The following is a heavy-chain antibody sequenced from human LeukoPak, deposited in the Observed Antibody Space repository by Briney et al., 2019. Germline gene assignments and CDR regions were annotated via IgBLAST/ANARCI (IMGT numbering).Heavy chain of an antibody. CDR3: TTGLPSMPAQIDH. CDR1: GFTFTNAW. J-gene: IGHJ4*02. D-gene: IGHD2/OR15-2a*01. V-gene: IGHV3-15*01. CDR2: IKSRNDGGTT. Sequence: PGGSLRLSCAASGFTFTNAWMSWVRQAPGKGLEWVARIKSRNDGGTTDYAAPVKGRFTISRDDSKNTLYLQMSSLKTEDTAVYYCTTGLPSMPAQIDHWGQGTLVTVSS.